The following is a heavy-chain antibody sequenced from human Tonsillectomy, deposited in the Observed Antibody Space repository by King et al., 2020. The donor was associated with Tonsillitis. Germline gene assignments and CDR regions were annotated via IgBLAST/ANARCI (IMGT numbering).Heavy chain of an antibody. Sequence: VQLVESGAEVKKPGESLRISCRGFGYSFTNYWISWVRQVPGKGLEWMGKIDPTASYTDYSPSFQGHVTISADRSINTAYLQWSSLKASDIAVFYCVRHPHITRDRASGDWFDLWGQGTLVTVSS. CDR1: GYSFTNYW. CDR2: IDPTASYT. J-gene: IGHJ5*02. V-gene: IGHV5-10-1*03. CDR3: VRHPHITRDRASGDWFDL. D-gene: IGHD3-10*01.